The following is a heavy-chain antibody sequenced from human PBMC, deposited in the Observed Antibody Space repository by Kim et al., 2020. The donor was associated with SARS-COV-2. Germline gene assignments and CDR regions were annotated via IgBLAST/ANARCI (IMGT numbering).Heavy chain of an antibody. D-gene: IGHD1-1*01. CDR2: ISAYNGHT. V-gene: IGHV1-18*01. CDR1: GYTFTNNA. CDR3: ARDDWNGSHGVDP. J-gene: IGHJ5*02. Sequence: ASVKVSCKASGYTFTNNAITWVRHAPGQGLEWMGWISAYNGHTNYAQKLQGRVTMTTDTSTNTAYMELRSPRSDDTAVYYCARDDWNGSHGVDPWGQGTLVTVSS.